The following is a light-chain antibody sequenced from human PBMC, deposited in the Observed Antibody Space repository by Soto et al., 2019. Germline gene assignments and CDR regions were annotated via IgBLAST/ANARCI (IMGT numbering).Light chain of an antibody. CDR1: SGHSTYA. V-gene: IGLV4-69*01. J-gene: IGLJ2*01. Sequence: QLVLTQSPSASASLGASVKLTCTLSSGHSTYAIAWHQQQPEKGPRYLMKLNSDGSHSKGDGIPDRFSGSSSGAERYLTLSSLQSEDEADYYCQTWGTGMVFGGGTKVTVL. CDR2: LNSDGSH. CDR3: QTWGTGMV.